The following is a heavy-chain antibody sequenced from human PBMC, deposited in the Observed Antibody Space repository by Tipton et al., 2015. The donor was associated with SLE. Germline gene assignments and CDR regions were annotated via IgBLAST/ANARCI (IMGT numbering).Heavy chain of an antibody. CDR1: GGSFSGYY. Sequence: LSLTCSVYGGSFSGYYWSWIRQPPGKGLEWIGEINHSGSTNYNPSLKSRVTISVDTSKNQFSLKLSSVTAADTAVYYCARVALETTYLYTVISLDYWGQGTLVTVSS. CDR2: INHSGST. CDR3: ARVALETTYLYTVISLDY. D-gene: IGHD4-17*01. J-gene: IGHJ4*02. V-gene: IGHV4-34*01.